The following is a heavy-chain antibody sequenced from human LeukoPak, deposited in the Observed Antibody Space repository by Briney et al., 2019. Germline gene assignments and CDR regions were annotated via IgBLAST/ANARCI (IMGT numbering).Heavy chain of an antibody. D-gene: IGHD2-21*01. Sequence: GGSLRLSCAASGFTFSSYWMSWVRQAPGRGLDWVSAISGTGDGAYYADSVKGRFTISRDNSRSTLYLQMNSLRADDTALYYCAKAGYGYSFDYWGQGILVTVSS. CDR2: ISGTGDGA. J-gene: IGHJ4*02. V-gene: IGHV3-23*01. CDR1: GFTFSSYW. CDR3: AKAGYGYSFDY.